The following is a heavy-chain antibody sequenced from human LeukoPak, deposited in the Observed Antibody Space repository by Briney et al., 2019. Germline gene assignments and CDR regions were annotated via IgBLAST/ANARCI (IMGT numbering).Heavy chain of an antibody. CDR1: GFTFSSYT. CDR2: MNQDGSGR. Sequence: GGSLRLSCAASGFTFSSYTMNWVRQAPGKGLEWVGNMNQDGSGRYYVDSVKGRFTISRDSAKNSLYLQMNSLRAEDTAVYYCATYCGGGDCYRFAYWGQGTLVTVSS. D-gene: IGHD2-21*01. J-gene: IGHJ4*02. CDR3: ATYCGGGDCYRFAY. V-gene: IGHV3-7*03.